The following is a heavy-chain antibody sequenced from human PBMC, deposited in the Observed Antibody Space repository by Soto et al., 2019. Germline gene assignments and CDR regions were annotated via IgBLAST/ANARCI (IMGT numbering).Heavy chain of an antibody. V-gene: IGHV3-23*01. CDR1: GFTFSSYA. D-gene: IGHD3-3*01. J-gene: IGHJ6*02. CDR3: AKGRRERFLEWLPPSYGMDV. CDR2: ISGSGGST. Sequence: GGSLRLSCAASGFTFSSYAMSWVRQAPGKGLEWVSAISGSGGSTHYADSVKGRFTISRDNSKNTLYLQMNSLRAEDTAVYYCAKGRRERFLEWLPPSYGMDVWGQGTTVTVSS.